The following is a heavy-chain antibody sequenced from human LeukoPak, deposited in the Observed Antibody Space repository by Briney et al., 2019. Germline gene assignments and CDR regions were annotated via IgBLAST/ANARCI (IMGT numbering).Heavy chain of an antibody. CDR3: ARDSQVAGTDY. CDR1: GGSISSGDYY. Sequence: PSETLSLTCTVSGGSISSGDYYWSWIRQPPGKGLEWIGYIYYSGSTNYNPSLKSRVTISVDTSKNQFSLKLSSVTAADTAVYYCARDSQVAGTDYWGQGTLVTVSS. CDR2: IYYSGST. J-gene: IGHJ4*02. V-gene: IGHV4-61*08. D-gene: IGHD6-19*01.